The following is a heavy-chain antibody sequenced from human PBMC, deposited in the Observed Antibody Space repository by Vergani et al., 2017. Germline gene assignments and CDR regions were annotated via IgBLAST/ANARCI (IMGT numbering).Heavy chain of an antibody. V-gene: IGHV1-3*02. CDR1: GYTFTSYA. D-gene: IGHD3-9*01. J-gene: IGHJ6*02. Sequence: QVQLVQSGAEVKKPGASVKVSCKASGYTFTSYAMHWVRQAPGQRLEWMGWSNAGNGNTKYSQEFQGRVTITRDTSASTAYMELSSLRSEDTAVYYCARDEPILGYYYYYGMDVWGQGTTVTVSS. CDR2: SNAGNGNT. CDR3: ARDEPILGYYYYYGMDV.